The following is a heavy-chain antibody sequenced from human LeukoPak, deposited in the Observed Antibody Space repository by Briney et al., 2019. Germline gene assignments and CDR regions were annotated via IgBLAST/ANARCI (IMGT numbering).Heavy chain of an antibody. CDR3: ARASGAYPSDFDY. V-gene: IGHV3-33*01. D-gene: IGHD4/OR15-4a*01. CDR1: GFTFSTYV. CDR2: IWYDGSNK. Sequence: GGSLRLSCAASGFTFSTYVMHWVRQAPGKGLEWVAIIWYDGSNKYYADSVKGRFTISRDNSKNTLYLQMNSLRAEDTAVYYCARASGAYPSDFDYWGQGTLVTVSS. J-gene: IGHJ4*02.